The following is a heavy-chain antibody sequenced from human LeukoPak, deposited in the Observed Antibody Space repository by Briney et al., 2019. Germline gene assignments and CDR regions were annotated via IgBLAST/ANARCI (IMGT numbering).Heavy chain of an antibody. CDR1: GGSISSSSYY. J-gene: IGHJ4*02. V-gene: IGHV4-39*02. CDR3: ARDDPDSSGYYGY. Sequence: SETLSLTCTVSGGSISSSSYYWGWIRQPPGKGLEWIGSIYYSGSTYYNPSLKSRVTISVDTSKNQFSLKLSSVTAADTAVYYCARDDPDSSGYYGYRGQGTLVTVSS. D-gene: IGHD3-22*01. CDR2: IYYSGST.